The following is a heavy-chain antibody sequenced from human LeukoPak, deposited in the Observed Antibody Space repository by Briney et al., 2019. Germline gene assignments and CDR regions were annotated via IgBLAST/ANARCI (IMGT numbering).Heavy chain of an antibody. J-gene: IGHJ6*04. CDR2: ISYDGSNK. Sequence: GGSLRLSCAASGFTISSYAMHWVRQAPGKGLEWVAVISYDGSNKYYADSVKGRFTISRDNSKNTLYLQMNSLRAEDTAVYYCAREVRHYYGMDVWGKGTTVTVSS. V-gene: IGHV3-30*04. CDR3: AREVRHYYGMDV. CDR1: GFTISSYA.